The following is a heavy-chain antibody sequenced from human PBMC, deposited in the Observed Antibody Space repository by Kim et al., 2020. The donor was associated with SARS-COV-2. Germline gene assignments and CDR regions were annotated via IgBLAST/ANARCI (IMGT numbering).Heavy chain of an antibody. J-gene: IGHJ4*02. Sequence: RFTISRDNSKNTLYLQMNSLRAEDTAVYYCARGSWDYCTNGVCYGDYFDYWGQGTLVTVSS. D-gene: IGHD2-8*01. V-gene: IGHV3-30*01. CDR3: ARGSWDYCTNGVCYGDYFDY.